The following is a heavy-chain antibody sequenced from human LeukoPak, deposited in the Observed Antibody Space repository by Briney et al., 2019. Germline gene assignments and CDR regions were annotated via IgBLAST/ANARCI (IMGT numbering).Heavy chain of an antibody. D-gene: IGHD3-10*02. J-gene: IGHJ6*04. CDR1: GFTFSSYE. CDR2: ISSSGSTI. CDR3: AELGITMIGGV. Sequence: LPGGSLRLSCAASGFTFSSYEMNWVRQAPGKGLEWVSYISSSGSTIYHADSVKGRFTISRDNAKNSLYLQMNSLRAEDTAVYYCAELGITMIGGVWGKGTTVTISS. V-gene: IGHV3-48*03.